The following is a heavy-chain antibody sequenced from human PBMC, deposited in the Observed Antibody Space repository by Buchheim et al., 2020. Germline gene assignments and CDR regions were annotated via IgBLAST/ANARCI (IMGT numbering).Heavy chain of an antibody. CDR1: GFTFSSYS. CDR3: ARDLRDSGLKDGMDV. D-gene: IGHD3-10*01. J-gene: IGHJ6*02. V-gene: IGHV3-21*01. Sequence: EVQLVESGGGLVKPGGSLRISCAASGFTFSSYSMNWVRQAPGKGLEWVSSISSSSSYIYYADSVKGRFTISRDNAKNSLDPQMNSLRAEDTAVYYCARDLRDSGLKDGMDVWGQGTT. CDR2: ISSSSSYI.